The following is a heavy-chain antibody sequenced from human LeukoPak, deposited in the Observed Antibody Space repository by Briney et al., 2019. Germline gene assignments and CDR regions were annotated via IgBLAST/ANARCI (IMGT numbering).Heavy chain of an antibody. J-gene: IGHJ5*02. V-gene: IGHV4-61*02. CDR1: GGSSSSGSYY. CDR3: ARDSIYGVSEGP. Sequence: PSETLSLTCTVSGGSSSSGSYYWSWIRQPAGKGLEWIGRIYTSGSTNYNPSLKSRVTISVDTSKNQFSLKLSSVTAADTAVYYCARDSIYGVSEGPWGQGTLVTVSS. CDR2: IYTSGST. D-gene: IGHD3-3*01.